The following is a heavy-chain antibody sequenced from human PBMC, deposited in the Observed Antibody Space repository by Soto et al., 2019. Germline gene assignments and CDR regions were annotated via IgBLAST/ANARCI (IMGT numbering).Heavy chain of an antibody. J-gene: IGHJ4*02. D-gene: IGHD4-17*01. CDR2: IYSGGST. V-gene: IGHV3-53*01. CDR3: ASGFHRLVY. CDR1: ALTVSSNY. Sequence: GGSLRLSCAASALTVSSNYMTWVRQAPGKGLEWVSVIYSGGSTYYADSVKGRFTISRDNSKNTLHLQMNSLRAEDTAVYYCASGFHRLVYWGQGRLVTVPS.